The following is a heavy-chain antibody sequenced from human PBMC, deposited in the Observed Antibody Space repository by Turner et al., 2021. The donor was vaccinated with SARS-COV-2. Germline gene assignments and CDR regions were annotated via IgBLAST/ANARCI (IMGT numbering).Heavy chain of an antibody. D-gene: IGHD6-25*01. CDR1: GFTFSSYA. Sequence: EVQLLESGGGLVQPGGSLRLSCAASGFTFSSYAMSWVRQAPGKGLEWVSAFSDGGGSTYYADSVKGRFTISRDNSKNTLYLQMNSLRAEDTAVYYCAKVPPSGDYFDYWGQGTLVTVSS. V-gene: IGHV3-23*01. CDR2: FSDGGGST. CDR3: AKVPPSGDYFDY. J-gene: IGHJ4*02.